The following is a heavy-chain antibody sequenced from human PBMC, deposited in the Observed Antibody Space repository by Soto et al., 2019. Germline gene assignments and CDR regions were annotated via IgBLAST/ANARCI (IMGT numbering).Heavy chain of an antibody. D-gene: IGHD4-17*01. CDR3: ARDEDDYGDYVVEDWFDP. V-gene: IGHV3-48*02. CDR2: ISSSSSTI. Sequence: EVQLVESGGGLVQPGGSLRLSCAASGFTFSSYSMNWVRQAPGKGLEWVSYISSSSSTIYYADSGKGRFTISRDNAKNSLYLQMNSLRDEDTAVYYCARDEDDYGDYVVEDWFDPWGQGTLVTVSS. CDR1: GFTFSSYS. J-gene: IGHJ5*02.